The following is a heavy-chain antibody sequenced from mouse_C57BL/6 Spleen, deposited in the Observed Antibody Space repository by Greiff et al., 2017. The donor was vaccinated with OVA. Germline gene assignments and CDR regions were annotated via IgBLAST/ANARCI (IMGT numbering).Heavy chain of an antibody. Sequence: EVQLVESGGGLVQPGGSLKLSCAASGFTFSDYYMYWVRQTPEKRLEWVAYINTGGGSTYYPDTVKGRFTISRDNATTPLYLQMSRLKSEDTAMYDCARHDAGRYAMDYWGQGTSVTVSS. CDR2: INTGGGST. CDR3: ARHDAGRYAMDY. J-gene: IGHJ4*01. V-gene: IGHV5-12*01. CDR1: GFTFSDYY.